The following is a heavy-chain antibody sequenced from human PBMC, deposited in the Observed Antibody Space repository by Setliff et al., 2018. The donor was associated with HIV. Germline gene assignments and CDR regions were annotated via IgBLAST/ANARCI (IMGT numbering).Heavy chain of an antibody. J-gene: IGHJ4*02. D-gene: IGHD3-10*01. CDR1: GGSISSSNYY. CDR3: ARLVEVRGAANDYFDC. CDR2: IYYSGST. V-gene: IGHV4-39*07. Sequence: SETLSLTCTVSGGSISSSNYYWGWIRQPPGKGLEWIGSIYYSGSTYYNPSLKSRLSISVDTSKNQISLELSSVTAADTAVYYCARLVEVRGAANDYFDCWGQGTLVTVSS.